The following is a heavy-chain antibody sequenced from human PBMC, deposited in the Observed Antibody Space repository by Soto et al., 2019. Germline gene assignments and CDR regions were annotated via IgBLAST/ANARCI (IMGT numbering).Heavy chain of an antibody. CDR1: GGTFSSYT. CDR3: ARDPLTTVTTGDY. J-gene: IGHJ4*02. Sequence: QVQLVQSGAEVKKPGSSVKVSCKASGGTFSSYTISWVRQAPGQGLEWMGRIIPILGIANYAQKFQGRVTITADKSTSTVYMELSTRRSEDTAVYYCARDPLTTVTTGDYWGQGTLVTVSS. D-gene: IGHD4-17*01. V-gene: IGHV1-69*08. CDR2: IIPILGIA.